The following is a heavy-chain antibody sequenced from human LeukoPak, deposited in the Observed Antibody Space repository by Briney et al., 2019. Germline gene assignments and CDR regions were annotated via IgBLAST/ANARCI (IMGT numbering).Heavy chain of an antibody. J-gene: IGHJ6*02. CDR3: ARGPLYYYYGMDV. V-gene: IGHV4-31*03. Sequence: SETLSLTCTVSGGSISSGGYYWSWIRQHPGKGLEWIGYIYYSGSTYYNPSLKSRVTISVDTSKSQFSLKLSSVTAADTAVYYCARGPLYYYYGMDVWGQGTTVTVSS. CDR2: IYYSGST. CDR1: GGSISSGGYY.